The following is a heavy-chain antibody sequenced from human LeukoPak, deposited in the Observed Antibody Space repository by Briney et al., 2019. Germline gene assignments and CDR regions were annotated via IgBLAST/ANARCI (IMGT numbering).Heavy chain of an antibody. J-gene: IGHJ4*02. CDR3: AREGHYYGSGSYSGDGYYFDY. CDR2: IWYDGSNK. Sequence: GGSLRLSCAASGFTFSSYGMHWVRQAPGKGLEWVAVIWYDGSNKYYADSVKGRFTISRDNSKNTLYLQMNSLRAEDTAVYYCAREGHYYGSGSYSGDGYYFDYWGQGTLVTVSS. D-gene: IGHD3-10*01. CDR1: GFTFSSYG. V-gene: IGHV3-33*01.